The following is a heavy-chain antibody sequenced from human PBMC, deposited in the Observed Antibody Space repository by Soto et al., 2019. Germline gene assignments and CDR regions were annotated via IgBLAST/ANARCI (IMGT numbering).Heavy chain of an antibody. CDR1: GGSISSGGYY. CDR2: IYYSGST. J-gene: IGHJ4*02. D-gene: IGHD2-21*02. V-gene: IGHV4-31*03. Sequence: QVQLQESGPGLLEPSQTLALTCIVSGGSISSGGYYWSGIRQHPGKGLEWIGYIYYSGSTYYNPSLKSRVTISVDTSKNQFSLKLSSVTAADTAVYYCARTYCGGDCHADYWGQGTLVTVSS. CDR3: ARTYCGGDCHADY.